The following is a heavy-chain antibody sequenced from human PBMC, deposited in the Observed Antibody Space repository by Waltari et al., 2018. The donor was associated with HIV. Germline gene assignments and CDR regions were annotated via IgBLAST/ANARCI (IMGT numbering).Heavy chain of an antibody. CDR1: GYTLTDLF. D-gene: IGHD3-9*01. CDR2: FDPEDGET. V-gene: IGHV1-24*01. CDR3: ATDLSGYSYYFDY. J-gene: IGHJ4*02. Sequence: QVQLVQSGAQVKKPGASVKLPCKVSGYTLTDLFMTWVRQAPGKGLEWMGGFDPEDGETIYAQKFQGRVTMTEDTSTDTAYMELSSLRSEDTAVYYCATDLSGYSYYFDYWGQGTLVTVSS.